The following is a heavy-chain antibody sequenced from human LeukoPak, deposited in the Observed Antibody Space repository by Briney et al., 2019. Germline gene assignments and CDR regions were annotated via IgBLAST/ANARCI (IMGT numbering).Heavy chain of an antibody. J-gene: IGHJ4*02. V-gene: IGHV3-48*01. CDR1: GFTFSSYS. CDR3: ARDKMGGSFDC. Sequence: PGGSLRLSCAASGFTFSSYSMNWVRQAPGKGLEWVSFITTGSNTIYYADSLKGRFTVSRDDAENSLYLQMNSLRAEDTAVYFCARDKMGGSFDCWGQGTLVTVSS. D-gene: IGHD2-15*01. CDR2: ITTGSNTI.